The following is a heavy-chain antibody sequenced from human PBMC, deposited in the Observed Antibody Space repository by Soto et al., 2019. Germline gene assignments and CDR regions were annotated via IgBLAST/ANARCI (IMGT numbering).Heavy chain of an antibody. Sequence: SVKVSCKASGGTFSSDAISWVRQAPGQGLEWMGGIIPIFGTANYSQKFQGRVTITADESTSTAYMELSSLRSEDTAVYYCARGHYYYGSGSGFDYWGQGTLVTVSS. J-gene: IGHJ4*02. CDR3: ARGHYYYGSGSGFDY. CDR1: GGTFSSDA. CDR2: IIPIFGTA. V-gene: IGHV1-69*13. D-gene: IGHD3-10*01.